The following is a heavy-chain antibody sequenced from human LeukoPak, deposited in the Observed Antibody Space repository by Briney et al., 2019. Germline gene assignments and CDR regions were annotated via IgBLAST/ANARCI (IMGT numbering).Heavy chain of an antibody. J-gene: IGHJ4*02. D-gene: IGHD3-22*01. V-gene: IGHV1-18*01. CDR3: ARDRPSYYDSSGYNY. Sequence: ASVKVSCKASGYTXTSYGISWVRQAPGQGLEWMGWISAYNGNTNYAQKLQGRVTMTTDTSTSTAYMELRSLRSDDTAVYYCARDRPSYYDSSGYNYWGQGTLVTVSS. CDR1: GYTXTSYG. CDR2: ISAYNGNT.